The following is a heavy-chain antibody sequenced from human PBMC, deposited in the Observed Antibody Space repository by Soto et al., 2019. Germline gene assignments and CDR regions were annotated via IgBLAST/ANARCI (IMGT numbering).Heavy chain of an antibody. D-gene: IGHD3-10*01. V-gene: IGHV3-30-3*01. CDR2: ISYDGSNK. J-gene: IGHJ6*02. CDR3: ARDIFTWSGDYGMDV. CDR1: GFTFSSYA. Sequence: GGSLRLSCAASGFTFSSYAMHWVRQAPGKGLEWVAVISYDGSNKYYADSVKGRFTISRDNSKNTLYLQMNSLRAEDTAVYYCARDIFTWSGDYGMDVWGQGTTVTVSS.